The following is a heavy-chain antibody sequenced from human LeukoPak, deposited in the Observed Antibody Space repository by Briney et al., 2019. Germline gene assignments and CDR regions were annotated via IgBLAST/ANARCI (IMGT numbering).Heavy chain of an antibody. CDR1: VYTFTTYD. D-gene: IGHD4-23*01. Sequence: ASVKVSCKASVYTFTTYDINWVRQATGQGLEWMGWMNPNSGNTGYAQKFQGRVTMTRNTSISTAYMELSSRRSEDTAVYYCARGPNKSDGGNSGSAWFDPWGQGTLVTVSS. J-gene: IGHJ5*02. CDR2: MNPNSGNT. V-gene: IGHV1-8*01. CDR3: ARGPNKSDGGNSGSAWFDP.